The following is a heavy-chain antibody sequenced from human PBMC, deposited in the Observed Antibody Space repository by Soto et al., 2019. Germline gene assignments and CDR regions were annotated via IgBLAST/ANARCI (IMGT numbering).Heavy chain of an antibody. CDR1: GFTFSNYA. CDR2: ISGSGGSI. Sequence: GGSLRLSCVGSGFTFSNYALSWVRQAPGKGLEWVSTISGSGGSIYYADSVKGRFTISRDNSKNTLYLQMNSLRAEDTAVYFCRKVSNTWYRCCLGFWGQRTSVSGYS. J-gene: IGHJ6*01. V-gene: IGHV3-23*01. CDR3: RKVSNTWYRCCLGF. D-gene: IGHD3-16*02.